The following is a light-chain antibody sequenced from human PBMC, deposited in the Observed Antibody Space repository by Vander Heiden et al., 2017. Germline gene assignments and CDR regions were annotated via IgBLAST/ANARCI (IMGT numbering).Light chain of an antibody. V-gene: IGLV2-8*01. J-gene: IGLJ2*01. CDR2: DVN. Sequence: QSALTQPPSASGSPGQSVTISCAGTSGDIGAYNTVSWLQHHPGKAPKLVIYDVNKRPSGVPGRFSASKSGNTASLTVSGLQDDDEADYYCTSYAGNNNLVFGGGTTLTV. CDR3: TSYAGNNNLV. CDR1: SGDIGAYNT.